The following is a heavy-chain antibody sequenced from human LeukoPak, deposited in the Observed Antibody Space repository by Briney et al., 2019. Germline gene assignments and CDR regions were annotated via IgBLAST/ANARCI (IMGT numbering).Heavy chain of an antibody. V-gene: IGHV4-59*01. CDR2: IYYSGST. CDR3: AELGITMIGGV. D-gene: IGHD3-10*02. CDR1: GGSISSYY. J-gene: IGHJ6*04. Sequence: SETLSLTCTASGGSISSYYWSWIRQPPGKGLEWIGYIYYSGSTNYNPSLKSRVTISVDTSKNQFSLKLSSVTAADTAVYYCAELGITMIGGVWGKGTTVTISS.